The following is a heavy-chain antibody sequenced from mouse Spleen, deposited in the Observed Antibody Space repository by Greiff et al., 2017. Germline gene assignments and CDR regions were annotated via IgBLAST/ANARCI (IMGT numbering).Heavy chain of an antibody. CDR1: GYTFTSYW. CDR3: ARFGTTVVANYAMDY. J-gene: IGHJ4*01. Sequence: QVQLQQPGAELVRPGSSVKLSCKASGYTFTSYWMHWVKQRPIQGLEWIGNIDPSDSETHYNQKFKDKATLTVDKSSSTAYMQLSSLTSEDSAVYYCARFGTTVVANYAMDYWGQGTSVTVSS. CDR2: IDPSDSET. D-gene: IGHD1-1*01. V-gene: IGHV1-52*01.